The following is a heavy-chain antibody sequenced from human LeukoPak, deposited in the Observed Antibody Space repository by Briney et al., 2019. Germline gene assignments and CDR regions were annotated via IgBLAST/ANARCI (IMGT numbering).Heavy chain of an antibody. V-gene: IGHV3-23*01. CDR1: GFSVNSYA. CDR3: AKDYRGSFTD. J-gene: IGHJ4*02. D-gene: IGHD1-26*01. Sequence: GGSLRLSCAASGFSVNSYAMSWVRQAPGMGLQLVSTISTDGGSTYSADSVKGRFTISRDNSNNTLFLQMNRLRAEDTAVYFCAKDYRGSFTDWGQGTLVTVSS. CDR2: ISTDGGST.